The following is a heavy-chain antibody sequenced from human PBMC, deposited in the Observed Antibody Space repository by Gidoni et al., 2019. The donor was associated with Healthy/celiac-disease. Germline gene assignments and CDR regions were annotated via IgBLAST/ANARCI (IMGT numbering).Heavy chain of an antibody. D-gene: IGHD6-6*01. V-gene: IGHV1-18*01. CDR2: ISAYNGNT. J-gene: IGHJ4*02. CDR1: GYTSTSYG. Sequence: QVQLVQSGAEVKKPGASVKVCCKASGYTSTSYGISWVRQAPGQGLEWMGWISAYNGNTNYAQKLQGRVTMTTDTSTSTAYMELRSLRSDDTAVYYCARALEEEYSSSTSDYWGQGTLVTVSS. CDR3: ARALEEEYSSSTSDY.